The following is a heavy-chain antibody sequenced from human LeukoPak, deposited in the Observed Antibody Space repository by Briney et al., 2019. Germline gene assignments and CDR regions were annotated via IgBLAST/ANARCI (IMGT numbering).Heavy chain of an antibody. CDR1: GYMFSGSY. D-gene: IGHD4-11*01. J-gene: IGHJ4*02. CDR3: ATGAITTGY. Sequence: ASVKISCKVSGYMFSGSYMHWVQQVPGKGLEWIGRVDPEDGKTIYAKKFQGRVTMAADTSIDTAYMDLSSLKSEDTAVYYCATGAITTGYWGQGTLVTVSS. CDR2: VDPEDGKT. V-gene: IGHV1-69-2*01.